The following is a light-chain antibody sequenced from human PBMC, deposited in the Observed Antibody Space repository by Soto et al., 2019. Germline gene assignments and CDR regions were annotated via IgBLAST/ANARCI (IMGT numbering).Light chain of an antibody. CDR2: GSN. CDR1: SSNIGSNS. J-gene: IGLJ2*01. Sequence: QSVLTQPPSASGTPGQRVSISCSGSSSNIGSNSVTWYQQFLGKAPKLLIYGSNQRPSGVPDRFSGSKSGTSASLAISGLQSEDEAEYYCSSYCLSYGSIETSATVVFGGGTKVTVL. CDR3: SSYCLSYGSIETSATVV. V-gene: IGLV1-44*01.